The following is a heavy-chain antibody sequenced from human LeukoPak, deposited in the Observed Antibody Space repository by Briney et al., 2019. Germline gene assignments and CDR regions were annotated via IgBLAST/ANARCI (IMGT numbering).Heavy chain of an antibody. CDR1: GFTFSNYA. CDR3: AKNIGGFDY. V-gene: IGHV3-23*01. D-gene: IGHD2-15*01. J-gene: IGHJ4*02. CDR2: ISSGGGST. Sequence: GGSLRLSCAASGFTFSNYAMSWVRQAPGKGLEWVSAISSGGGSTYYADSVKGRFTISRDNSKNTLYLQMNSLRAEDTAVYYCAKNIGGFDYWGQGTLVTVSS.